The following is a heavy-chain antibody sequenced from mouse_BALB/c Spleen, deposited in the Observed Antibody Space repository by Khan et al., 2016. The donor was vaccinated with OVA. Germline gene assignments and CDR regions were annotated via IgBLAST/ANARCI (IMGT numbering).Heavy chain of an antibody. CDR3: TRHGYVAWFTF. D-gene: IGHD2-2*01. CDR1: GYSFTSYY. J-gene: IGHJ3*01. CDR2: IDPFSGGT. Sequence: IQLVQSGPELMKPGASVKISCKASGYSFTSYYIHWVMQSHGKSLEWIGYIDPFSGGTTYNQKFKGKATFTVDKSSSTAYIHLSNLTSEDSAVYDCTRHGYVAWFTFWGQGTLGTVSA. V-gene: IGHV1S135*01.